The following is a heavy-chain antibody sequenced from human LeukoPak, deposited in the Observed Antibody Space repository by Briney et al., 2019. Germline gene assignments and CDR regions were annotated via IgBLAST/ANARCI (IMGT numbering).Heavy chain of an antibody. CDR3: ATYRQVLLPFES. CDR2: ISGSGGST. Sequence: GGSLRLSCAASGFTFNFYDMTWVRQAPGKGLEWVSAISGSGGSTYYADSVKGRFTISRDNSKNTLYLQMSSLRAEDTAIYYCATYRQVLLPFESWGQGTLVTVSS. CDR1: GFTFNFYD. V-gene: IGHV3-23*01. D-gene: IGHD2-8*02. J-gene: IGHJ4*02.